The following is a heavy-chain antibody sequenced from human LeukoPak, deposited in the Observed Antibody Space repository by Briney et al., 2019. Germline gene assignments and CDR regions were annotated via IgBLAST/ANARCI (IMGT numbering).Heavy chain of an antibody. V-gene: IGHV3-21*01. Sequence: GGSLRLSCAASGFTFSSYAMSWVRQAPGKGLEWVSSISSSSSYIYYADSVKGRFTISRDNAKNSLYLQMNSLRAEDTAVYYCARELGGSSWYFDYWGQGTLVTVSS. CDR3: ARELGGSSWYFDY. J-gene: IGHJ4*02. D-gene: IGHD6-13*01. CDR1: GFTFSSYA. CDR2: ISSSSSYI.